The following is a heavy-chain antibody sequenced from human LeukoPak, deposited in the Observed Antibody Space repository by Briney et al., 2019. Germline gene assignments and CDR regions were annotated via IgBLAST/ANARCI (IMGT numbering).Heavy chain of an antibody. CDR2: ISGSGGST. Sequence: GGSLRLSCAASGFTFSSYGMSWVRQAPGKGLGWVSAISGSGGSTYYADSVKGRFTISRDNSKNTLYLQMNSLRAEDTAVYYCAKDLVTLGVGAIGTDYWGQGTLVTVSS. J-gene: IGHJ4*02. V-gene: IGHV3-23*01. CDR1: GFTFSSYG. CDR3: AKDLVTLGVGAIGTDY. D-gene: IGHD1-26*01.